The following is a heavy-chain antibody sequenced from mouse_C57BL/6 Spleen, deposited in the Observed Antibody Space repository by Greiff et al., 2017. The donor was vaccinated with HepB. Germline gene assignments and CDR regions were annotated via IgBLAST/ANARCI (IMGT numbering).Heavy chain of an antibody. V-gene: IGHV1-52*01. Sequence: VHLQQPGAELVRPGSSVKLSCKASGYTFTSYWMHWVKQRPIQGLEWIGNIDPSDSETHYNQKFKDKATLTVDKSSSTAYMQLSSLTSEDSAVYYRARGLSYGNYGAWFAYWGQGTLVTVSA. CDR3: ARGLSYGNYGAWFAY. J-gene: IGHJ3*01. CDR1: GYTFTSYW. CDR2: IDPSDSET. D-gene: IGHD2-1*01.